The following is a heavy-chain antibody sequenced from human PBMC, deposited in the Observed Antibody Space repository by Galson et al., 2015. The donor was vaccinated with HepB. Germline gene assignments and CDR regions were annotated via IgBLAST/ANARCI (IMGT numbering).Heavy chain of an antibody. V-gene: IGHV1-18*04. CDR1: GYTFTSYG. CDR3: ARVVDTAMVRGTFSVDY. CDR2: ISAYNGNT. J-gene: IGHJ4*02. Sequence: SVKVSCKASGYTFTSYGISWVRQAPGQGLEWMGWISAYNGNTNYAQKLQGRVTMTTDTSTSTAYMELRSLRSDDTAVYYCARVVDTAMVRGTFSVDYWGQGTLVTVSS. D-gene: IGHD5-18*01.